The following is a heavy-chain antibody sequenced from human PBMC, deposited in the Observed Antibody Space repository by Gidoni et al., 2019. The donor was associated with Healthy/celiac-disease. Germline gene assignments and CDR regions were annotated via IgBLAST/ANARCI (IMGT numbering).Heavy chain of an antibody. J-gene: IGHJ4*02. CDR2: IVVGSGNT. Sequence: QLLLVPSGPEVKKPGTSVKVSCKASGFSFTSSAVQLVRKARRQRLERIGWIVVGSGNTNYEQKFQERVTITRDMSTSTAYMELSSLRSEDTAVYYCAADPGEYYYGSGTDYWGQGTLVTVSS. D-gene: IGHD3-10*01. CDR3: AADPGEYYYGSGTDY. CDR1: GFSFTSSA. V-gene: IGHV1-58*01.